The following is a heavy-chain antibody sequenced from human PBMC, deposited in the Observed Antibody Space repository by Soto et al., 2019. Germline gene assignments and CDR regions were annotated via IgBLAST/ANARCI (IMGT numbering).Heavy chain of an antibody. CDR2: IDSDGIYT. D-gene: IGHD1-1*01. CDR3: TRHEPTGTNDY. CDR1: GFTFSSYG. J-gene: IGHJ4*02. V-gene: IGHV3-74*01. Sequence: GGSLRLSCAASGFTFSSYGMHWGRQAPGKGLEWVSRIDSDGIYTSYADSVKGRLTISRDNAKNTAYLQMDRLKTEDTALYYCTRHEPTGTNDYWGQGTQVTVSS.